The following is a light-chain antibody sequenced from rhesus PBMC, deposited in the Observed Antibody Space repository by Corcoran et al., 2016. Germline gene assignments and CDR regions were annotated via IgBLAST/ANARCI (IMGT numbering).Light chain of an antibody. Sequence: DIQMTQSPSSLSASVGDTVTITCQASQGISKYLAWYQQKPGKAPKLLIYDASTLQSGGSSRFSGLGSGTEFTLTISSLQPEDFATYYCQQHNSYPPYSFGQGTKVEIK. CDR2: DAS. CDR3: QQHNSYPPYS. V-gene: IGKV1-25*01. J-gene: IGKJ2*01. CDR1: QGISKY.